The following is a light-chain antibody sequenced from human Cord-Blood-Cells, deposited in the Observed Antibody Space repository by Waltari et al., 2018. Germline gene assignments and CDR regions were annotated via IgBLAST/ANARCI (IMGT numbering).Light chain of an antibody. CDR3: QSYDSSLSGVV. CDR2: GNS. Sequence: QSVLTQPPSVSGAPGPRVNISCAGGCSNIGAGSDVHWYQQLPGTAPKLLIYGNSNRPSGVPDRFSGSKSGTSASLAITGLQAEDEADYYCQSYDSSLSGVVFGGGTKLTVL. J-gene: IGLJ2*01. CDR1: CSNIGAGSD. V-gene: IGLV1-40*01.